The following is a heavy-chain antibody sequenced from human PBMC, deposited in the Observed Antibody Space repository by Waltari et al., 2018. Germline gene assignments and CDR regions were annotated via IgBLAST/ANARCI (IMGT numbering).Heavy chain of an antibody. Sequence: QVQLQESGPGLVKPSETLSLTCAVSGYSISSGYYWGWTRQPPGKGLEWIGSIYHSGSTYYNPSLKSRVTISVDTSKNQFSLKLSSVTAADTAGYYCARTLGTTNAFDIWGQGTMVTVSS. CDR2: IYHSGST. D-gene: IGHD4-17*01. CDR1: GYSISSGYY. V-gene: IGHV4-38-2*01. J-gene: IGHJ3*02. CDR3: ARTLGTTNAFDI.